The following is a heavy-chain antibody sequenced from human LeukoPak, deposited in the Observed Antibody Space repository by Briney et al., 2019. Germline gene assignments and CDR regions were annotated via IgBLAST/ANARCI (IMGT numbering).Heavy chain of an antibody. CDR3: ARSVVTPSSWFDP. D-gene: IGHD4-23*01. J-gene: IGHJ5*02. CDR1: GFTFSNYG. Sequence: GGSLRLSYVASGFTFSNYGIHWVRQAPGKGLEWVASISWDGRNKRYADSVTGRFTISRDNSQNTLYLQMNSLRGEDTAIYYCARSVVTPSSWFDPWGQGTLVTVSS. V-gene: IGHV3-30*03. CDR2: ISWDGRNK.